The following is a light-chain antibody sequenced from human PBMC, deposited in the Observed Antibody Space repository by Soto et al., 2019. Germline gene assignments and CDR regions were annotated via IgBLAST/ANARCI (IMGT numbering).Light chain of an antibody. V-gene: IGKV4-1*01. CDR1: QSVLYSSNNKNY. CDR2: WAS. Sequence: DIVMTQSPDSLAVSLGERATINCKSSQSVLYSSNNKNYVAWYQQKPGQPPKLLIYWASTRESGVPDRFSGSESGTDFTLTISSLQAEDVAVYYCQQYYSTPWTFGQGTKVEIK. J-gene: IGKJ1*01. CDR3: QQYYSTPWT.